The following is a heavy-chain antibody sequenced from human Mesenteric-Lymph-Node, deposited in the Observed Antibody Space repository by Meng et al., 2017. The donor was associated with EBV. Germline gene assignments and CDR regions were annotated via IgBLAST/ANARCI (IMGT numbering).Heavy chain of an antibody. J-gene: IGHJ4*02. CDR1: GFTFSTYN. CDR2: ISHSGDST. V-gene: IGHV3-23*04. D-gene: IGHD4-17*01. Sequence: LGESGGGCVTPGGPLTLSCEASGFTFSTYNMNWVRQAPGKGLEWVSAISHSGDSTYYADSVKGRFTISRDSSKNTLHLQMDSLRAEDTAIYYCAREGITVTPFDYWGQGALVTVSS. CDR3: AREGITVTPFDY.